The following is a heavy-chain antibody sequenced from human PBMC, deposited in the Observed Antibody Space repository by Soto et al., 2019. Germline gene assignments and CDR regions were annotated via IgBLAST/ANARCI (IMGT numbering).Heavy chain of an antibody. CDR3: ASTGYSSFFDY. J-gene: IGHJ4*02. V-gene: IGHV4-59*08. D-gene: IGHD6-13*01. Sequence: QVQLQESGPGLVKPSETLSLTCTVSGGSISSYYWSWIRQPPGKGLEWIGYIYYSGSTNYNPSLKSRVTMSVDTSKNQFSLKLSSVTAADTAVYYCASTGYSSFFDYWGQGTLVTVSS. CDR2: IYYSGST. CDR1: GGSISSYY.